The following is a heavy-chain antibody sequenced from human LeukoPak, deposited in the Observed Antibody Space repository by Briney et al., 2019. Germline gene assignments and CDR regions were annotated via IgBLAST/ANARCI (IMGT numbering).Heavy chain of an antibody. V-gene: IGHV3-30*18. D-gene: IGHD4-11*01. Sequence: GGSLRLSCAASGFTFSSYGMHWVRQAPGKGLEWVAVISYDGSNKYYADSVKGRFTISRDNSKNTLYLQMNSLRAEDTAVYYCAKDRSNPSPFSDYWGQGTLVTVSS. CDR1: GFTFSSYG. CDR2: ISYDGSNK. J-gene: IGHJ4*02. CDR3: AKDRSNPSPFSDY.